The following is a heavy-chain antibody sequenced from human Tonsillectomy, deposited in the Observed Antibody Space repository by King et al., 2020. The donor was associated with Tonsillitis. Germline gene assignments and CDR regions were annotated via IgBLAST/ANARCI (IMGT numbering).Heavy chain of an antibody. J-gene: IGHJ3*02. Sequence: VQLVQSGAEVKKPGASVKVSCKVSGYTLTELSMHWVRQAPGKGLEWMGGFDPEDGETIYAQKFQGRDTMTEDTSTATAYMELSSLRSEDTAVYYCATSTTLYCSSTSCYRSAFDIWGQGTMVTVSS. CDR1: GYTLTELS. V-gene: IGHV1-24*01. D-gene: IGHD2-2*02. CDR2: FDPEDGET. CDR3: ATSTTLYCSSTSCYRSAFDI.